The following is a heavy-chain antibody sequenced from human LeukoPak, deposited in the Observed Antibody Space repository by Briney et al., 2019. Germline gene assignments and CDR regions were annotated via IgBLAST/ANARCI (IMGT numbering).Heavy chain of an antibody. Sequence: GGSLRLSCAASGFTFTNYWMHWVRQAPGKGLVWVSHTNTDGSSTNYADSVKGRFTISRDNAKNTLYLQMNSLRAEDTAVYYCAGDPGAYFDYWGQGTLVTVSS. V-gene: IGHV3-74*01. J-gene: IGHJ4*02. CDR3: AGDPGAYFDY. D-gene: IGHD3-16*01. CDR2: TNTDGSST. CDR1: GFTFTNYW.